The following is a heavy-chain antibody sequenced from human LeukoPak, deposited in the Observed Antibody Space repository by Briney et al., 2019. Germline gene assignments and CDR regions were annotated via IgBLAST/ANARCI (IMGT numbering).Heavy chain of an antibody. CDR2: ISAYNGNT. Sequence: ASVKVSCKASGYTFTSYGISWVRQAPGQGLEWMGWISAYNGNTNYAQKLQGRVTMTTDTSTSTAYMELRSLRSDDTALYFCAKAVDVWSYSAPFDNWGQGTLVSVSS. D-gene: IGHD3-3*01. CDR3: AKAVDVWSYSAPFDN. V-gene: IGHV1-18*01. J-gene: IGHJ4*02. CDR1: GYTFTSYG.